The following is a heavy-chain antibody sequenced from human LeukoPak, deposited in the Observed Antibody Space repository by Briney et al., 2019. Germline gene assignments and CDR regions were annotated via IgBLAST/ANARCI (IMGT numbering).Heavy chain of an antibody. CDR1: VYTFTFYY. J-gene: IGHJ5*02. V-gene: IGHV1-2*02. CDR2: INPNSGGT. CDR3: ARATIASVDP. Sequence: ASVTVSCKASVYTFTFYYMHWVRQAPGQGLEWMGWINPNSGGTNYAQKFQGRVTMTRDTSISTAYMELSRLRSDDTAVYYCARATIASVDPWGQGTLVTVSS. D-gene: IGHD6-25*01.